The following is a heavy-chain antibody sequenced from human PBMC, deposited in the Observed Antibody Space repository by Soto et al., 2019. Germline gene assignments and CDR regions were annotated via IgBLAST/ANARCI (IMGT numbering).Heavy chain of an antibody. CDR3: AKGQYSSGWYWDYYYYGMDV. CDR2: ISGSGGST. CDR1: GFTFSSYA. J-gene: IGHJ6*02. V-gene: IGHV3-23*01. Sequence: PGGSLRLSCAASGFTFSSYALSWARQAPGKGLEWVSAISGSGGSTYYSDSVKGRFTISRDNSKNTLYLQMNSLRAEDTAVYYCAKGQYSSGWYWDYYYYGMDVWGQGPTVTVSS. D-gene: IGHD6-19*01.